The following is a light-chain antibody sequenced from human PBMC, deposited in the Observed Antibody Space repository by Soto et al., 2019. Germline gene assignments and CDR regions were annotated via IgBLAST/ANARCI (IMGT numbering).Light chain of an antibody. V-gene: IGLV2-14*01. CDR3: VSFTSSTTYV. CDR1: SSDVGGYNY. J-gene: IGLJ1*01. Sequence: QSALTQPASVSGSPGQSITISCTGTSSDVGGYNYVSWYQQHPGKAPKLMIYEVATRPSGVSNRFSGSKSGSTASLIISRLQTEDEADYYCVSFTSSTTYVFGSGTKVTVL. CDR2: EVA.